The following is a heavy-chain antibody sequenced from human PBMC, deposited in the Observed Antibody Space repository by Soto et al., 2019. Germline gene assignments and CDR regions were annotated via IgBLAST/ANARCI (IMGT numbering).Heavy chain of an antibody. V-gene: IGHV5-51*03. CDR3: AKVYKAASGGPDY. CDR1: GYSFTGYW. J-gene: IGHJ4*02. D-gene: IGHD6-13*01. CDR2: IYPGDSDT. Sequence: EVQLVQSGAEVKKPGESLSISCKASGYSFTGYWIGWVRQMPGKGLEWMGLIYPGDSDTRYSPSFQGQVTISADKYISTAYLQWSSLKASDTAIYYCAKVYKAASGGPDYWGQGTLVTVSS.